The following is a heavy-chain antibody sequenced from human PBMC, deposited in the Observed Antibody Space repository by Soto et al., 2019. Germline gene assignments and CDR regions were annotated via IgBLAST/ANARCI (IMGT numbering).Heavy chain of an antibody. D-gene: IGHD3-16*02. CDR3: ARGPFVVLNYFES. J-gene: IGHJ4*02. CDR2: IFPLTDIP. V-gene: IGHV1-69*02. Sequence: QVQLVQSGTEVKKPGSSVKVSCKASGGTFRNYPINWVRQAPGQGLEWMGSIFPLTDIPDYAQNFQTRLTMSADKSTSTAYMELSSLTSDDTAMLFCARGPFVVLNYFESWGQGTLVTVSS. CDR1: GGTFRNYP.